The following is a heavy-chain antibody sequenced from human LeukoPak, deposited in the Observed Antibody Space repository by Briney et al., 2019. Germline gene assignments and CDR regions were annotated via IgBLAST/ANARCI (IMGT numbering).Heavy chain of an antibody. D-gene: IGHD1-26*01. V-gene: IGHV3-30*02. Sequence: PGGSLRLSCAASGFSFSRYGMHWVRQAPGKGLEWVAFIRSDGGNQDYADSVKDRFTISRDNSKITLSLQMNSLRTEDTAVYYCAREFSGSNYGFPFDYWGQGTLVTVSS. J-gene: IGHJ4*02. CDR1: GFSFSRYG. CDR3: AREFSGSNYGFPFDY. CDR2: IRSDGGNQ.